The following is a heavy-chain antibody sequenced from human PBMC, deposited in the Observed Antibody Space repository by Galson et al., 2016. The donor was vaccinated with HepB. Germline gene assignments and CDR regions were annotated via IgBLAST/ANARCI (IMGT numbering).Heavy chain of an antibody. CDR2: IDTSNGNT. J-gene: IGHJ4*02. CDR1: GYTFTSYA. Sequence: SVKVSCKASGYTFTSYAISWVRQAPAQALEYLGWIDTSNGNTNYQQKFQDRVTLTTATSTSTTYMELRSLISDDTAVYYCARHYSSTWPAGLIFDSWGPGTRVTVSS. CDR3: ARHYSSTWPAGLIFDS. V-gene: IGHV1-18*01. D-gene: IGHD6-6*01.